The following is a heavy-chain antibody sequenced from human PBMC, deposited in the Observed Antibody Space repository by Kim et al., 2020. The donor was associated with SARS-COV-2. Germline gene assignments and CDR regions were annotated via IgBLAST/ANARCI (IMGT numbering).Heavy chain of an antibody. CDR3: ARGPIMTTDY. V-gene: IGHV4-61*08. CDR2: IYHTGGT. Sequence: SETLSLTCTVSGASVSSSDYLWGWIRQPPGQGLEWIGDIYHTGGTIYNPSLKSRVSISVDTSKNQFSLNLNSVTAADTAMYYCARGPIMTTDYWGQEPWSPSPQ. CDR1: GASVSSSDYL. D-gene: IGHD3-16*01. J-gene: IGHJ4*01.